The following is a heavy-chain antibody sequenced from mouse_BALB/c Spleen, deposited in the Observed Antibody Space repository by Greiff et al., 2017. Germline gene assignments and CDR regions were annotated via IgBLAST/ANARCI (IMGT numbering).Heavy chain of an antibody. Sequence: VQLKQSGPGLVKPSQSLSLTCSVTGYSITSGYYWNWIRQFPGNKLEWMGYISYDGSNNYNPSLKNRISITRDTSKNQFFLKLNSVTTEDTATYYCARGGDYYGSISWFAYWGQGTLVTVSA. D-gene: IGHD1-1*01. V-gene: IGHV3-6*02. CDR3: ARGGDYYGSISWFAY. CDR2: ISYDGSN. CDR1: GYSITSGYY. J-gene: IGHJ3*01.